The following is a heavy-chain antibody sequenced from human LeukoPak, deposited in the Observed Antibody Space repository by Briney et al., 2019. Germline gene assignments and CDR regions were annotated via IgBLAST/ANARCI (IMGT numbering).Heavy chain of an antibody. J-gene: IGHJ4*02. Sequence: GGSLRLSCAASGFTFSDHYMDWVRQAPGKGLEWVGRNRNRAKSYTTDYAASVQGTQNSLYLQMRSLKTEDTAVYHCVRVAYTSDWHFDCWGQGTLVTVSS. D-gene: IGHD6-19*01. CDR1: GFTFSDHY. V-gene: IGHV3-72*01. CDR2: NRNRAKSYTT. CDR3: VRVAYTSDWHFDC.